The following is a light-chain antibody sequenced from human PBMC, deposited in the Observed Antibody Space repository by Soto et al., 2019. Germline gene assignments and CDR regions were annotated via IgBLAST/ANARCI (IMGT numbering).Light chain of an antibody. Sequence: QSVLTQPPSVSGAPGQRVTISCTGSSSNIGAGYDVHWYQQLPGTAPKLLIYGNSNRPSGVPDRFSGSKSGTSASLAITGLQAEDEADYYCSSFTSTSSVYVFGTGTKLTVL. V-gene: IGLV1-40*01. CDR1: SSNIGAGYD. J-gene: IGLJ1*01. CDR3: SSFTSTSSVYV. CDR2: GNS.